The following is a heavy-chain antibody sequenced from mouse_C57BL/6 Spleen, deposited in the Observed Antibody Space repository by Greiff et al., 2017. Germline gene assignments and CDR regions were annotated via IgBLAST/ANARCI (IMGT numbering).Heavy chain of an antibody. CDR2: ISDGGSYT. CDR1: GFTFSSYA. D-gene: IGHD1-1*02. J-gene: IGHJ3*01. Sequence: DVMLVESGGGLVKPGGSLKLSCAASGFTFSSYAMSWVRQTPEKRLEWVATISDGGSYTYYPDNVKGRFTISRDNAKNNLYLQMSHLKSEDTAMYYCARDQGWDWFAYWGQGTLVTVSA. CDR3: ARDQGWDWFAY. V-gene: IGHV5-4*01.